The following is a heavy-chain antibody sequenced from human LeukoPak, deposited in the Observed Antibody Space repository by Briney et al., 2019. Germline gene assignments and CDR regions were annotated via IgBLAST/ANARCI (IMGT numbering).Heavy chain of an antibody. CDR1: GFTFSDYY. Sequence: GGSLRLSCAASGFTFSDYYMGWIRRAPGKGLEWVSYITSSGSSIYSADSVKGRFTISRDNSKNTLYLQMNSLRAEDTAVYYCACRGAAGTYGMDVWGQGTTVTVSS. J-gene: IGHJ6*02. CDR2: ITSSGSSI. CDR3: ACRGAAGTYGMDV. D-gene: IGHD6-13*01. V-gene: IGHV3-11*04.